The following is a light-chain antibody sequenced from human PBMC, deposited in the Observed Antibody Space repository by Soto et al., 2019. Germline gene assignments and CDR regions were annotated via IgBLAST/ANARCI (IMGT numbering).Light chain of an antibody. CDR2: AAS. V-gene: IGKV1-9*01. J-gene: IGKJ3*01. CDR3: QQLDSYPRT. CDR1: QVISSY. Sequence: IQLTQSPSSLSASVGDRVTITCRASQVISSYLAWYQQKPGKAPKLLIFAASTLQSGVPSRFSGSGSGTDFTLTIISLQPEDFASYYCQQLDSYPRTFGPGTKVDIK.